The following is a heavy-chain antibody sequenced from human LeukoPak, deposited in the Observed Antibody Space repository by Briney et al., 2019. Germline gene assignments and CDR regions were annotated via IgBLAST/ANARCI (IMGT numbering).Heavy chain of an antibody. J-gene: IGHJ4*02. V-gene: IGHV4-39*01. CDR1: GGSISGRSYY. D-gene: IGHD6-13*01. CDR3: ARRLDSSNWYPFDS. CDR2: IYYSGIT. Sequence: SETLSLACTVSGGSISGRSYYWGWIRQPPGKGLEWIGDIYYSGITYYNPSLKSRVTISLDTSKNQFSLRLTSVTATDTALYYCARRLDSSNWYPFDSWGQGTLVTVSS.